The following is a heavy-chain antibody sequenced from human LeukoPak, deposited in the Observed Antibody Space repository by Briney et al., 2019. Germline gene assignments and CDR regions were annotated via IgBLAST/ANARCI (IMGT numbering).Heavy chain of an antibody. J-gene: IGHJ3*02. CDR2: IVIGRGNA. CDR1: GFTFSSSS. V-gene: IGHV1-58*01. Sequence: GASVKVSCKASGFTFSSSSVQWVRQARGQRLEWIGWIVIGRGNAKYAQKFQERVTITRDMSTSTAYMELSSLRSEDTAVYYCAAEEMTVYAFSIWGQGTAVTVSS. CDR3: AAEEMTVYAFSI. D-gene: IGHD5-24*01.